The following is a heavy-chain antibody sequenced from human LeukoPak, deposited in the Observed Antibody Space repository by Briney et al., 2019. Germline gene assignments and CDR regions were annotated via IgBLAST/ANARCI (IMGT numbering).Heavy chain of an antibody. Sequence: GGSLRLSCAASGFTLSSSSMNWVRQAPGKGLEWVAHISTSGRVTYYADSVKGRFTISRDNAKSSVFLEMSSLRVKDTAVYYCARDRNKKDSNRLEFYFDFWGQGTLVTVSS. CDR3: ARDRNKKDSNRLEFYFDF. CDR1: GFTLSSSS. V-gene: IGHV3-48*04. J-gene: IGHJ4*02. D-gene: IGHD3-10*01. CDR2: ISTSGRVT.